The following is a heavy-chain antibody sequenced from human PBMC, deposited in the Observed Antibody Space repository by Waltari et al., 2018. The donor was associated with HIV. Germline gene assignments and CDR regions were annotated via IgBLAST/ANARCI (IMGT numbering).Heavy chain of an antibody. CDR1: GSSISSAYN. J-gene: IGHJ4*02. D-gene: IGHD4-17*01. CDR3: ARDPALTRVTGYDF. Sequence: QVQLQESGPGLVRPSETLSLSCAVSGSSISSAYNWGWIRLPPGKGLGWIGSSSHFGATDYSPSLKSRVTISLDTSNNQFSLTLNSVTAADTAVYYCARDPALTRVTGYDFWGQGILVTVSS. CDR2: SSHFGAT. V-gene: IGHV4-38-2*02.